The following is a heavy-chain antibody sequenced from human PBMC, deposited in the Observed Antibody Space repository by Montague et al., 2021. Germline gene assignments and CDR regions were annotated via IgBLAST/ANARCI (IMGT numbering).Heavy chain of an antibody. CDR1: RSLINSDSY. CDR3: ARESDRYYYKDI. J-gene: IGHJ6*03. CDR2: VSHDGRT. Sequence: SETLSLTCTVSRSLINSDSYWGWFRQPPGKGLEWLGSVSHDGRTSYNPSLQSRVTISVDTSNNHFSLKLSSVTAADTAMYYCARESDRYYYKDIWGKGTTITVSS. D-gene: IGHD2-21*02. V-gene: IGHV4-38-2*02.